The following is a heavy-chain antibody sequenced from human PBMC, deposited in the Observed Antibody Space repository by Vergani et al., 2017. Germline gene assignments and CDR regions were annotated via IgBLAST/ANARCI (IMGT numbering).Heavy chain of an antibody. V-gene: IGHV1-3*04. J-gene: IGHJ4*02. CDR1: GYTFTSYA. D-gene: IGHD3-3*01. Sequence: QVQLVQSGAEVKKPGASVKVSCKASGYTFTSYAMHWVRQAPGQRLEWMGWINTGNGNTKYSQKFQGRVTITRDTSASTAYMELSSLRSEDTAVYYCAREPYDFWSGYRSHYFDYWGQGSLVTVSS. CDR3: AREPYDFWSGYRSHYFDY. CDR2: INTGNGNT.